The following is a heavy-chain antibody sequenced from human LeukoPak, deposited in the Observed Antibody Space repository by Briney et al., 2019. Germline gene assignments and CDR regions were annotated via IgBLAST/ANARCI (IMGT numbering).Heavy chain of an antibody. CDR3: AKEDPPTYYYGSGGYFDY. Sequence: GGSLRLSCAASGFTFSSYATSWVRQAPGKGLEWVSAISGSGGSTYYADSVKGRFTISRDNSKNTLYLQMNSLRAEDTAVYYCAKEDPPTYYYGSGGYFDYWGQGTLVTVSS. J-gene: IGHJ4*02. D-gene: IGHD3-10*01. CDR2: ISGSGGST. CDR1: GFTFSSYA. V-gene: IGHV3-23*01.